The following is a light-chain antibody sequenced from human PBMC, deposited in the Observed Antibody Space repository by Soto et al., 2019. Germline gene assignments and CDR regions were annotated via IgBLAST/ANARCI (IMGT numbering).Light chain of an antibody. J-gene: IGKJ1*01. CDR2: DAS. CDR3: QQCYMGWT. V-gene: IGKV1-5*01. CDR1: QSIGRF. Sequence: DIQMTQSPSTLSASVGDRVTITCRASQSIGRFLAWYQHQPGKAPKLLIYDASTLESGVPSRFSGTGSGTEFPFSITRLQPEDFGTYYCQQCYMGWTFGQGTKVDFK.